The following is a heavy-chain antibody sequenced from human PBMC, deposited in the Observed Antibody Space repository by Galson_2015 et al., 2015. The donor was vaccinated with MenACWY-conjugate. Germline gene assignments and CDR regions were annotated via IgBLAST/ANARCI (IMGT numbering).Heavy chain of an antibody. V-gene: IGHV3-7*03. CDR1: GFMLSTYW. D-gene: IGHD6-19*01. CDR2: IKPDGSEK. J-gene: IGHJ4*02. CDR3: ARDWPQSFDY. Sequence: SLRLSCAASGFMLSTYWMSWVRQAPGKGLEWVANIKPDGSEKYYVDSVKGRFTISRDNAKNSLFLQVNSLRAEDTAVYYCARDWPQSFDYWGQGTLVTASS.